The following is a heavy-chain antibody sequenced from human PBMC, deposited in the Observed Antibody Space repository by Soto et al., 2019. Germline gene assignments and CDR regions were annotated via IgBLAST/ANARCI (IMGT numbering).Heavy chain of an antibody. V-gene: IGHV4-39*05. J-gene: IGHJ3*02. CDR1: GGAIGSNTYF. Sequence: SETPSLPCAGSGGAIGSNTYFLGWVRQPPGQGLGWIGYMYHSGSTYYNPSLKSRVTMSVDTSKNQFSLKLSSVTAADTAVYYCAGLNFDLLTGKYAFDIWGQGTMLTVSS. CDR3: AGLNFDLLTGKYAFDI. CDR2: MYHSGST. D-gene: IGHD3-9*01.